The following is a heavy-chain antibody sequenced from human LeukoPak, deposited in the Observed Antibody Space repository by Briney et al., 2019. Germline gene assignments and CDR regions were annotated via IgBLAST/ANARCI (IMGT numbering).Heavy chain of an antibody. Sequence: GGSLRLSCAASGFTFSSYAMSWVRQAPGKGLEWVSAISGSGGSTYYADSVKGRFTISRDNSKNTLYLQMNSLRAEDTAVYYCAKMSGYYYDSSGYYASPQIFDYWGQGTLVTVSS. J-gene: IGHJ4*02. CDR2: ISGSGGST. CDR3: AKMSGYYYDSSGYYASPQIFDY. V-gene: IGHV3-23*01. D-gene: IGHD3-22*01. CDR1: GFTFSSYA.